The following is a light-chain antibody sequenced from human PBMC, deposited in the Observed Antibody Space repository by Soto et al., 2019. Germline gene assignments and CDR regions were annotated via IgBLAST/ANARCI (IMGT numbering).Light chain of an antibody. V-gene: IGKV3-11*01. CDR3: QQRSNWPSIT. Sequence: IVLMQSPATLSVSPGERATLSCRASQNIINYLIWYRQKSGQAPRFLIYDVSSRATDIPARFSGSGSGTDFTLTISSLEAEDLAVYYCQQRSNWPSITFGQGTRLEIK. CDR1: QNIINY. CDR2: DVS. J-gene: IGKJ5*01.